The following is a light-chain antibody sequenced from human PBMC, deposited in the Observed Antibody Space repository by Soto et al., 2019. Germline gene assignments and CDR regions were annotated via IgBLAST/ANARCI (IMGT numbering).Light chain of an antibody. CDR2: KAS. CDR1: QGISIW. V-gene: IGKV1-5*03. J-gene: IGKJ1*01. CDR3: QQYNSYSVT. Sequence: IQLTQSPSSLSASVGDRVTITCRASQGISIWLAWYQQKPGKAPKLLIYKASSLESGVPSRFSGSGSGTEFTLTISSLQPDDFATYYCQQYNSYSVTFGQGTKVDIK.